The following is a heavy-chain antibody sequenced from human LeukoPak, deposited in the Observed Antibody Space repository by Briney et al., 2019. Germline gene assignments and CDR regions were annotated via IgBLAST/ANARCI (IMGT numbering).Heavy chain of an antibody. Sequence: GGSLRLSRAASGFILSGYFMSWVRQAPGKGLEWVASIKHDGSEEHYVDSVRGRFTISRDNTKSSLYLQMSSLRVEDTAVYYCATDRGWRTSGYYLYYFESWGQGTLVTVSS. V-gene: IGHV3-7*01. D-gene: IGHD3-3*01. J-gene: IGHJ4*02. CDR1: GFILSGYF. CDR3: ATDRGWRTSGYYLYYFES. CDR2: IKHDGSEE.